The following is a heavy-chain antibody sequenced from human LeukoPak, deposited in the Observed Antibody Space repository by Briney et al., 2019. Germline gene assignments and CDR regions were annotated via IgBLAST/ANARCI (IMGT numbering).Heavy chain of an antibody. CDR3: ARAFLEWLFLDY. CDR2: ISSSSSYI. CDR1: GFTFSSYS. Sequence: GGSLRLSCAASGFTFSSYSMNWVRQAPGKGLEWVSSISSSSSYIYYADSVKGRFTISRDNAKNSLYLQMNSLRAEDTAVYYCARAFLEWLFLDYWGQGTLVTVSS. V-gene: IGHV3-21*01. D-gene: IGHD3-3*01. J-gene: IGHJ4*02.